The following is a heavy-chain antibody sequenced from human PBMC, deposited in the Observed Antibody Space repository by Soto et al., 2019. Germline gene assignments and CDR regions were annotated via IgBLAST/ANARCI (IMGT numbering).Heavy chain of an antibody. V-gene: IGHV4-30-4*01. J-gene: IGHJ6*02. CDR3: ASSSLYGMDV. CDR2: IYSSGNT. CDR1: GGSSSSVYYT. Sequence: TLSLTCSVSGGSSSSVYYTWTWISQPPGKVLECIGNIYSSGNTHYNPSLKSRLIMSIDTSKNQFSPKVGSVTAADTTVYYCASSSLYGMDVWGQGTTVTVSS.